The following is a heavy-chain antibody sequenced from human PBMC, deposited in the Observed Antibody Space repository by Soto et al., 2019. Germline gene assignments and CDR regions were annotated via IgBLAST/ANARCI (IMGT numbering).Heavy chain of an antibody. Sequence: EVQLVESGGGLVQPGRSLRLSCAASGFTFDDYAMHWVRQAPGKGLEWVSGISWNSGSIGYADSVKGRFTISRDNAKNSLYLQMNSLRAEDTALYYCAKSARLRADYFDYWGQGTLVTVSS. D-gene: IGHD4-17*01. CDR2: ISWNSGSI. V-gene: IGHV3-9*01. CDR3: AKSARLRADYFDY. CDR1: GFTFDDYA. J-gene: IGHJ4*02.